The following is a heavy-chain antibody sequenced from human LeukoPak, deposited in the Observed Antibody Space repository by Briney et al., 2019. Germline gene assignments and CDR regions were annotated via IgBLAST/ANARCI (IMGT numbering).Heavy chain of an antibody. J-gene: IGHJ4*02. CDR2: IYWDDDK. CDR3: AHRSVAMIRGALFDY. D-gene: IGHD3-10*01. CDR1: GFSLTTRGEG. Sequence: SGPTLVNPTQTLTLTCTFSGFSLTTRGEGVGWIRQPPGKALEWLALIYWDDDKRHNPSLKSRLTITKDTSKNQVVLTMTNMDPVDTATYYCAHRSVAMIRGALFDYWGQGTLVTVSS. V-gene: IGHV2-5*02.